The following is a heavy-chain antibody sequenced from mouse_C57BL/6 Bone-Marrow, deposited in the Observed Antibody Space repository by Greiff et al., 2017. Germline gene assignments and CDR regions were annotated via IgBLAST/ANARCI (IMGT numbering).Heavy chain of an antibody. V-gene: IGHV14-4*01. CDR3: TTDYFDY. CDR1: GFNFKDDS. J-gene: IGHJ2*01. CDR2: IDTENGDT. Sequence: VQLQQSGAELVRPGASVKLSCTASGFNFKDDSMHWVKQRPEQGLEWIGWIDTENGDTEYAQKFQGKATITVDTSSNTAYLQLSSLTSEGTAVYNCTTDYFDYWGQGTTLTVSS.